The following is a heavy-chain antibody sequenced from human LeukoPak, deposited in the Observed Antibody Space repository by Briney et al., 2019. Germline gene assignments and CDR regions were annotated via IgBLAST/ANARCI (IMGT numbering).Heavy chain of an antibody. Sequence: PSETLSLTCTVSGGSISSYYWSWIRQPPGKGLEWIGRIYTSGSTNYNPSLKSRVTMSVDTSKNQLFLKLSSVTGADTAVYYCARDRGGGSDSSFDIWGQGTMVTVSS. V-gene: IGHV4-4*07. D-gene: IGHD2-15*01. CDR2: IYTSGST. CDR1: GGSISSYY. CDR3: ARDRGGGSDSSFDI. J-gene: IGHJ3*02.